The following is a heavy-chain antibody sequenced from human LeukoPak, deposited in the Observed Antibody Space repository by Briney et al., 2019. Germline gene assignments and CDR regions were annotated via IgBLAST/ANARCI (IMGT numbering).Heavy chain of an antibody. D-gene: IGHD6-13*01. Sequence: GGSLRLSCAASGFTFSSYAMSWVRQAPGKGLEWVSAISGSGGSTYYADSVKGRFTISRDNSKNTLYLQMNSLRAEDTAVYYCAKDRPGYSSSWYRDSYYYYGMDVWGQGTTVTVSS. J-gene: IGHJ6*02. CDR1: GFTFSSYA. CDR3: AKDRPGYSSSWYRDSYYYYGMDV. V-gene: IGHV3-23*01. CDR2: ISGSGGST.